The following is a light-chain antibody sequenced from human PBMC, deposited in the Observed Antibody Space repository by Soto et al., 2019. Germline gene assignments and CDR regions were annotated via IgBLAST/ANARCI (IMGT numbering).Light chain of an antibody. V-gene: IGKV3-11*01. Sequence: EIVLTQSPGTLSLSPGESATLSCRASQSVSHFLAWYQQKPGQAPRLLIYDTSSRATGISGRFSGSGSGTDFTLTIDSLEPEDSAVYYCQQRTDWPTFGGGTKVEI. CDR2: DTS. CDR1: QSVSHF. J-gene: IGKJ4*01. CDR3: QQRTDWPT.